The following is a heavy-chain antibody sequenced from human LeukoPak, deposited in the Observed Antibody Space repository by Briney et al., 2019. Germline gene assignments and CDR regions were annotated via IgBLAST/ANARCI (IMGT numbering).Heavy chain of an antibody. D-gene: IGHD4-17*01. J-gene: IGHJ4*02. Sequence: TSETLSLTCTVSGGSISSSNYYWGWIRQPPGKGLDWIGSLYYSGTTYYNPSFKSRVTISVDTSKNQFSLKLTSVTAADTAVYYCARLEMMDYGDYDNFDYWGQGTLVTVSS. CDR1: GGSISSSNYY. CDR3: ARLEMMDYGDYDNFDY. V-gene: IGHV4-39*01. CDR2: LYYSGTT.